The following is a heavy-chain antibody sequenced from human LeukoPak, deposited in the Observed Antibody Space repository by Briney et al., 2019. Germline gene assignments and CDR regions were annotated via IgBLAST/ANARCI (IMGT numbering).Heavy chain of an antibody. CDR1: GFTFSSYA. CDR2: INHSGST. Sequence: MSGGSLRLSCAASGFTFSSYAMSWVRQPPGKGLEWIGEINHSGSTNYNPSLKSRVTISVDTSKNQFSLKLSSVTAADTAVYYCARLPKGRGISVDYWGQGTLVTVSS. V-gene: IGHV4-34*01. J-gene: IGHJ4*02. CDR3: ARLPKGRGISVDY. D-gene: IGHD2-21*01.